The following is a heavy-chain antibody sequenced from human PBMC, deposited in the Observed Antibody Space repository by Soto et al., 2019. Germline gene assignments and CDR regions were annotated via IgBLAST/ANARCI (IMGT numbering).Heavy chain of an antibody. CDR3: ARDLLVRGVSSGPYKYYYYYGMDV. Sequence: QVQLVQSGAEVKKPGASVKVSCKASGYTFTSYAMHWVRQAPGQRLEWMGWINAGNGNTKYSQKFQGRVTITRDTSASTDYMELSSLRSEDTAVYYCARDLLVRGVSSGPYKYYYYYGMDVWGQGTTVTVSS. CDR1: GYTFTSYA. V-gene: IGHV1-3*01. J-gene: IGHJ6*02. CDR2: INAGNGNT. D-gene: IGHD3-10*01.